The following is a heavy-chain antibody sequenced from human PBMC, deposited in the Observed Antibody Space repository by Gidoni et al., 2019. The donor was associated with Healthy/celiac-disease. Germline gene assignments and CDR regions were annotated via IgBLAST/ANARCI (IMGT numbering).Heavy chain of an antibody. CDR3: ARDYDFWSGSNLAAFDI. CDR1: GCTFSSYS. CDR2: ISSSSSTI. Sequence: EVQLVASGGGLVQPGGSLRLSCAASGCTFSSYSMNWVSQAPGKGLEWVSYISSSSSTIYYADSVKGRFTISRDNAKNSLYLQMNSLRAEDTAVYYCARDYDFWSGSNLAAFDIWGQGTMVTVSS. V-gene: IGHV3-48*01. D-gene: IGHD3-3*01. J-gene: IGHJ3*02.